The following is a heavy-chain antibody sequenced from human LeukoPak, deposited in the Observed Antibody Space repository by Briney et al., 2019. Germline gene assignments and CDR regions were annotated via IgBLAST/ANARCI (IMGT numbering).Heavy chain of an antibody. D-gene: IGHD3-10*01. CDR2: IYYSGST. CDR1: GGSISSYY. J-gene: IGHJ5*02. V-gene: IGHV4-59*08. Sequence: PSETLSLTCTVSGGSISSYYWSWIRQPPGKGLEWIGYIYYSGSTNYNPSLKSRVTISVDTSKNQFSLKLSSVTAADTAVYYCARQPVLMVRGVMRHWFDPWGQGTLVTVSS. CDR3: ARQPVLMVRGVMRHWFDP.